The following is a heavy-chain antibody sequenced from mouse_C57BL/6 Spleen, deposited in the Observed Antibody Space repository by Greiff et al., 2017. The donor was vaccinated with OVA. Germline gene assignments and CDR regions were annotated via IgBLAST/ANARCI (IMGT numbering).Heavy chain of an antibody. D-gene: IGHD1-1*01. Sequence: QVQLQQSGPELVKPGASVKISCKASGYTFTDYYINWVKQRPGQGLEWIGWIFPGSGGTHSTEKFKGKATLTVDKSSSTAYMLLSSLTSEDSAVYFVARGGYYGSSYVYFDYWGQGTTLTVAS. CDR2: IFPGSGGT. CDR1: GYTFTDYY. V-gene: IGHV1-75*01. J-gene: IGHJ2*01. CDR3: ARGGYYGSSYVYFDY.